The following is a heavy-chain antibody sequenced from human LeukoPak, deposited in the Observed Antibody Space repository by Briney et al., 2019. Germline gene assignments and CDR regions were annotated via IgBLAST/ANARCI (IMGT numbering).Heavy chain of an antibody. CDR2: IYYSGST. V-gene: IGHV4-59*01. Sequence: KSSETLSLTCTVSGGSISSYYWSWIRQPPGKGLEWIGYIYYSGSTNYNPSLKSRVTISVDTSKNQFSLKLSSVTAADTAVYYCARDIVGAHDAFDIWGQGTMVTVSS. J-gene: IGHJ3*02. D-gene: IGHD1-26*01. CDR3: ARDIVGAHDAFDI. CDR1: GGSISSYY.